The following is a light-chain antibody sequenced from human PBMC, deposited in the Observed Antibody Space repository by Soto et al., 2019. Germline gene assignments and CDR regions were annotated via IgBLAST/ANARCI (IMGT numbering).Light chain of an antibody. J-gene: IGLJ2*01. Sequence: QSALTQPRSVSGSPGQSVTISCTGSSSDIGGYHYVSWYQQHPGKAPKLMIYDVNERPSGVPDRFSGSKSDNTASLTISGLQAEDEADYYCCSYAGTYTFDVLFGGGTKLTVL. CDR1: SSDIGGYHY. CDR2: DVN. CDR3: CSYAGTYTFDVL. V-gene: IGLV2-11*01.